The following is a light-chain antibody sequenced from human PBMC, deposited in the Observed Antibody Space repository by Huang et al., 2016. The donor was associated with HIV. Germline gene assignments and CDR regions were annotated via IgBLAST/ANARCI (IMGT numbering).Light chain of an antibody. Sequence: DIQMTQSSATLSASVGDRVTITCRASQSVCTWLAWYQQKPGKAPNLLIYEASTLESGVPSRFSGGGSGTEFTLTINSLQPDDFATYYCQHYNSFPWTFGQGTKVEV. V-gene: IGKV1-5*03. CDR2: EAS. J-gene: IGKJ1*01. CDR1: QSVCTW. CDR3: QHYNSFPWT.